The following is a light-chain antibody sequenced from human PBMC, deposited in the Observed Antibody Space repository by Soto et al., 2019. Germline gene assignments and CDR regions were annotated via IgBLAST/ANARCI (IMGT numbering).Light chain of an antibody. CDR2: KAS. Sequence: DIQMTQSPSTLSACVGDRVTITCRASQSISSWLAWYQQKPGKAPKLLIYKASSLESGVPSRFSGSGSGTEFTLTISSLQPDDFATYYCQQYNSYWTFGQGTKVAIK. CDR3: QQYNSYWT. V-gene: IGKV1-5*03. CDR1: QSISSW. J-gene: IGKJ1*01.